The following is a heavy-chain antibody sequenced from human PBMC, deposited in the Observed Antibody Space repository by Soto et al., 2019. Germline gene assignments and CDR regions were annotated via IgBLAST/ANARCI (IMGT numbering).Heavy chain of an antibody. D-gene: IGHD3-10*01. Sequence: SETLSLTCTVSGGSISSYYWSWIRQPPGKGLEWIGYIYYSGSTNYNPSLKSRVTISVDTSKNQFSLKLSSVTAADTAVYYCARHGGGHGSGSYYAHFDYWGQGTLVTVSS. CDR1: GGSISSYY. V-gene: IGHV4-59*08. CDR3: ARHGGGHGSGSYYAHFDY. CDR2: IYYSGST. J-gene: IGHJ4*02.